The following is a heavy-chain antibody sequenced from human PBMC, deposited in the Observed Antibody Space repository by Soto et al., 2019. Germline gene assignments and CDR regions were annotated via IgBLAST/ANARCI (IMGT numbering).Heavy chain of an antibody. J-gene: IGHJ6*03. V-gene: IGHV1-3*01. CDR3: ARKGWARVRGNPNYYYYMDV. CDR2: INAGNGNT. Sequence: GASVKVSCKASGYTFTSYSMHWVRQAPGQRLEWMGWINAGNGNTKYSQKFQGRVTITRDTSASTAYMELSSLRSEDTAVYYCARKGWARVRGNPNYYYYMDVWGKGTTVTVSS. CDR1: GYTFTSYS. D-gene: IGHD3-10*01.